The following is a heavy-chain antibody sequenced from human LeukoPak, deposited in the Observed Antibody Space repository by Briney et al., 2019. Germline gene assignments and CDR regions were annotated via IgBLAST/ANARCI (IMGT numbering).Heavy chain of an antibody. CDR2: ISGTGGNT. CDR1: GFTFSSYA. Sequence: PGGSLRLSCAASGFTFSSYAVSWVRQAPGKGLEWVSVISGTGGNTYYADSVKGRFTISRDNSKNTLYLQMNSLRAEDTAVYYCAKDSWIQLNEYYFDYWGQGTLVTVSS. D-gene: IGHD5-18*01. J-gene: IGHJ4*02. CDR3: AKDSWIQLNEYYFDY. V-gene: IGHV3-23*01.